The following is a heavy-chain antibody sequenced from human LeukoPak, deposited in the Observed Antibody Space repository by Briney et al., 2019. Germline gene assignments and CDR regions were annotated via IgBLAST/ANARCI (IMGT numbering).Heavy chain of an antibody. J-gene: IGHJ3*02. Sequence: PGGSLRLSRAASGFTFSSYAMSWVRQAPGKGLEWVSAISGSGGSTYYADSVKGRFTISRDNSKNTLYLQMNSLRAEDTAVYYCAKDPGYYDSSGYYSDAFDIWGQGTMVTVSS. CDR3: AKDPGYYDSSGYYSDAFDI. CDR1: GFTFSSYA. CDR2: ISGSGGST. V-gene: IGHV3-23*01. D-gene: IGHD3-22*01.